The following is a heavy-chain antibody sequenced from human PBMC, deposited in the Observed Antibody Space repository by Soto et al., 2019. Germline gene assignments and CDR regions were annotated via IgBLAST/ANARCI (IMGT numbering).Heavy chain of an antibody. CDR2: ISGSGGST. Sequence: GGSLRLSCAASGFTFSSYAMHWVRQAPGKGLEWVSAISGSGGSTYYADSVKGRFTISRDNSKNTLYLQMNSLRAEDTAVYYCARTSSMVRGEEYYYYYGMDVWGQGTTVTVSS. J-gene: IGHJ6*02. V-gene: IGHV3-23*01. CDR1: GFTFSSYA. CDR3: ARTSSMVRGEEYYYYYGMDV. D-gene: IGHD3-10*01.